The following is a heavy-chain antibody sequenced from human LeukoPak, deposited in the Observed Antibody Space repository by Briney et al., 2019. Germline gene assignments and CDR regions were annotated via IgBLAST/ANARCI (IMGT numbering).Heavy chain of an antibody. CDR3: ARDAYGDAFDI. CDR2: INHSGST. J-gene: IGHJ3*02. V-gene: IGHV4-34*01. CDR1: GGSFSGYD. Sequence: SETLSLTCAVYGGSFSGYDWSWIRQPPGKGLEWIGEINHSGSTNYNPSLKSRVTISVETSKNQFSLKLNSVTAADTAMYYCARDAYGDAFDIWGQGTMVTVSS. D-gene: IGHD3-10*01.